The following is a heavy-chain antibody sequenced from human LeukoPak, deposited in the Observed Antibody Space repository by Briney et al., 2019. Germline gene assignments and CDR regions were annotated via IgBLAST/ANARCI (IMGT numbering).Heavy chain of an antibody. CDR2: IYYSGST. CDR1: GGSISSSSYY. J-gene: IGHJ3*02. D-gene: IGHD7-27*01. V-gene: IGHV4-39*07. CDR3: ARDKTGESEFWHDAFDI. Sequence: SETLSLTCTVSGGSISSSSYYWGWIRQPPGKGLEWIGSIYYSGSTYYNPSLKSRVTISVDTSKNQFSLKLSSVTAADTAVYYCARDKTGESEFWHDAFDIWGQGTMVTVSS.